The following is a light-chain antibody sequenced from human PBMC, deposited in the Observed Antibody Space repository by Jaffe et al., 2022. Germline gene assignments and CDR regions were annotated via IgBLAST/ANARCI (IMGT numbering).Light chain of an antibody. J-gene: IGKJ1*01. V-gene: IGKV1-5*03. CDR2: KAS. CDR3: QQYSSYSSWT. Sequence: DIHMTQSPSTLSASVGDRVSITCRASENIDTWLAWYQQRPGKAPKLLVYKASHLHIGVPGRFSGSGSGTQFTLTISSLQPEDLATYYCQQYSSYSSWTFGQGTKVDIK. CDR1: ENIDTW.